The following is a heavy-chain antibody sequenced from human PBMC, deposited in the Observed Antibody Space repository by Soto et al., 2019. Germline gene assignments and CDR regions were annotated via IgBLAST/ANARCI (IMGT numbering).Heavy chain of an antibody. V-gene: IGHV3-43*01. J-gene: IGHJ4*02. Sequence: GGSLRLSCAASGLTFDDYTMHWVRQAPGKGLEWVSLISWDGGSTYYADSVKGRFTISRDNSKNSLYLQMNSLRTEDTALYYCAKDGNSGSYYLFDYWGQETLVTVSS. CDR1: GLTFDDYT. D-gene: IGHD1-26*01. CDR2: ISWDGGST. CDR3: AKDGNSGSYYLFDY.